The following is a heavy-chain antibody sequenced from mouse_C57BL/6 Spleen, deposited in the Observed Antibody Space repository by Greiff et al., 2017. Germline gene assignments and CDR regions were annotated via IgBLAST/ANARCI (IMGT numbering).Heavy chain of an antibody. Sequence: EVQLVESGGGLVKPGGSLKLSCAASGFTFSSYAMSWVRQTPEKRLEWVATISDGGSYTYYPDNVKGRFTISRDNAKNNLYLQMSHLKSEDTAMYYCARDPYDYDGGDYYAMDYWGQGTSVTVSS. V-gene: IGHV5-4*01. D-gene: IGHD2-4*01. CDR1: GFTFSSYA. CDR3: ARDPYDYDGGDYYAMDY. CDR2: ISDGGSYT. J-gene: IGHJ4*01.